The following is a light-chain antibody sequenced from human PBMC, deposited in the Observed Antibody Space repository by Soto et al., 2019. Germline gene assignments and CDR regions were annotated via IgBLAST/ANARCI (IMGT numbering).Light chain of an antibody. V-gene: IGLV2-14*01. CDR1: SSDIGAYNY. CDR2: EVT. J-gene: IGLJ3*02. CDR3: CSYRIGSSPWV. Sequence: QSALTQPASVSGSPGQSITISCTGTSSDIGAYNYVSWYQQYPGKAPRLIIYEVTNRPSGVSNLFSGSKSGNTASLTIFGRLASDHADYYCCSYRIGSSPWVFGGGTKVTVL.